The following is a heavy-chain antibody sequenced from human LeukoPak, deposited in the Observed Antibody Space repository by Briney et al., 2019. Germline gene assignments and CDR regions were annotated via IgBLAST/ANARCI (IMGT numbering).Heavy chain of an antibody. CDR1: GYTLTKLP. D-gene: IGHD3-22*01. V-gene: IGHV1-24*01. CDR3: ARDSHSSGYYYGGEGGDY. Sequence: ASVKVSCKVSGYTLTKLPMHWVRQTPGKGLEWMGGFDPEDGETIYAQKFQGRVTVTEDISTDTAYMELSSLRSDDTAVYYCARDSHSSGYYYGGEGGDYWGQGTLVTVSS. J-gene: IGHJ4*02. CDR2: FDPEDGET.